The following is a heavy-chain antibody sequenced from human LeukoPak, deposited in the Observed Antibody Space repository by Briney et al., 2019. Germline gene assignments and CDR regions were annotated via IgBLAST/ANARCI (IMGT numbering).Heavy chain of an antibody. J-gene: IGHJ4*02. CDR1: GGSVSNYY. CDR2: IYYTET. V-gene: IGHV4-59*02. Sequence: PSETLSLTCTVSGGSVSNYYWSWIRQSPGKGLEWIGYIYYTETSYNPSLKSRVTISADTSKNQFSLKLYSVTAADTAVYYCARDRGAMVRGVIISGNMGYWGQGTLVTVSS. D-gene: IGHD3-10*01. CDR3: ARDRGAMVRGVIISGNMGY.